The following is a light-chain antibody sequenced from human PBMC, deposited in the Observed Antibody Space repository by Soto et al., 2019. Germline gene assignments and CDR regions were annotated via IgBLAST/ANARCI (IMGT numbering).Light chain of an antibody. CDR1: SSNIGTNT. CDR2: SDN. J-gene: IGLJ2*01. Sequence: QSVLTQPPSASGTPGQRVTISCSGSSSNIGTNTVIWYQQLPGAAPKLLIYSDNQRPSGVPDRFAGSKSGTSASLAISGLQSEDEADYYCAAWYVSLVVFGGWTKLTFL. V-gene: IGLV1-44*01. CDR3: AAWYVSLVV.